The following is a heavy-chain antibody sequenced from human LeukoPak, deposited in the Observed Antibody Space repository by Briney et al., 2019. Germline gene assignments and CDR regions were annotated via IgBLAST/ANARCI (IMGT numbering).Heavy chain of an antibody. D-gene: IGHD3-10*01. Sequence: SETLSLTCTVSGDSMRNYYWAWIRQSAGKGLEWIGRIYRSGTTNYSPSLHSRVTMSIDTSQNYFSLKLTSVTAADTAVYYCARESTRYGSGDYNWFDRWGQGTLVTVSS. CDR1: GDSMRNYY. V-gene: IGHV4-4*07. CDR2: IYRSGTT. CDR3: ARESTRYGSGDYNWFDR. J-gene: IGHJ5*02.